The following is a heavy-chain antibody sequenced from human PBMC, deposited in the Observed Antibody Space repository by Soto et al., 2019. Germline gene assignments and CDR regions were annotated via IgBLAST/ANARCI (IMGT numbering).Heavy chain of an antibody. CDR2: INHSGST. CDR3: ARDRLYYDFWSGYNSFRFDP. J-gene: IGHJ5*02. V-gene: IGHV4-34*01. CDR1: GGSFSGYY. D-gene: IGHD3-3*01. Sequence: SETLSLTCAVYGGSFSGYYWGWIRQPPGKGLEWIGEINHSGSTNYNPSLKSRVTISVDTSKNQFSLKLSSVTAADTAVYYCARDRLYYDFWSGYNSFRFDPWGQGTLVTVS.